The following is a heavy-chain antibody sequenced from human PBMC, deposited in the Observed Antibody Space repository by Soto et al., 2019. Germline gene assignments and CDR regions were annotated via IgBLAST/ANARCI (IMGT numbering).Heavy chain of an antibody. CDR1: GFTFSSYA. CDR3: ARELLYGGKPPRVEYYYYGMDV. D-gene: IGHD4-17*01. CDR2: ISYDGSNK. Sequence: QVQLVESGGGVVQPGRSLRLSCAASGFTFSSYAMHWVRQAPGKGLEWVAVISYDGSNKYYADSVKGRFTISRDNSKNPLYLQMNSLRAADTAVYYCARELLYGGKPPRVEYYYYGMDVWGQGTTVTVSS. J-gene: IGHJ6*02. V-gene: IGHV3-30-3*01.